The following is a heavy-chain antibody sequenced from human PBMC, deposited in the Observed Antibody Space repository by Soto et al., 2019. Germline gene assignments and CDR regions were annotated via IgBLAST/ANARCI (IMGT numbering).Heavy chain of an antibody. CDR1: GYRFTAYD. D-gene: IGHD2-15*01. CDR2: INTATGDT. J-gene: IGHJ5*02. Sequence: QVQLVQSGAGVQKPGDTANISCKASGYRFTAYDMHWVRQAPGQRLEWLGWINTATGDTKYSPSFQGRVTLSRDTSATTAYMELSGLRFEDTAVYYCARTRGYCSGGSCYPLNHWSQGTLVTVSS. V-gene: IGHV1-3*04. CDR3: ARTRGYCSGGSCYPLNH.